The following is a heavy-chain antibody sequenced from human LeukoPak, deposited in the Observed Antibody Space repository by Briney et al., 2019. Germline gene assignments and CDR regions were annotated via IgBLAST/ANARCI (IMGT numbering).Heavy chain of an antibody. Sequence: PGGSLRLSCEATGFTFSSISMNWVRQAPGKGLEWVSPISPGGGTTYHAYSVKGRVSTSRDNTESSLYLQLNCLRAEYRAVYYCTRDLPVSSLVGGIIIYGLIDYWGQGTLVTVSS. D-gene: IGHD3-10*01. V-gene: IGHV3-21*06. CDR3: TRDLPVSSLVGGIIIYGLIDY. CDR1: GFTFSSIS. J-gene: IGHJ4*02. CDR2: ISPGGGTT.